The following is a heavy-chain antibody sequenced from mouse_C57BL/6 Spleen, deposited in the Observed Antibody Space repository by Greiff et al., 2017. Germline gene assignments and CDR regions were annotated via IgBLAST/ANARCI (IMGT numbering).Heavy chain of an antibody. CDR3: TTAGDYDEGYYYAMDY. CDR1: GFNIKDYY. Sequence: VQLQQSGAELVRPGASVKLSCTASGFNIKDYYMHWVKQRPEQGLEWIGRLDPEDGDTEYAPKFQGKATMTADTSSNTAYLQLSSLTSEDTAVYYCTTAGDYDEGYYYAMDYWGQGTSVTVSS. V-gene: IGHV14-1*01. D-gene: IGHD2-4*01. J-gene: IGHJ4*01. CDR2: LDPEDGDT.